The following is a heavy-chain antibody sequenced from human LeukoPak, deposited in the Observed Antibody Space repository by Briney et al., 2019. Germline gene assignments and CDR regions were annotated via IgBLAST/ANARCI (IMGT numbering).Heavy chain of an antibody. D-gene: IGHD6-13*01. CDR2: ISWNSGSI. J-gene: IGHJ1*01. Sequence: PGGSLRLSCAASGFTFDDYAMHWVRQAPGKGLEWVSGISWNSGSIGYADSVKGRFTISRDNAKNSLYLQMNSLRAEDTALYYCAKEGIAAAGTQYFQHWGQGTLVTVSS. CDR3: AKEGIAAAGTQYFQH. V-gene: IGHV3-9*01. CDR1: GFTFDDYA.